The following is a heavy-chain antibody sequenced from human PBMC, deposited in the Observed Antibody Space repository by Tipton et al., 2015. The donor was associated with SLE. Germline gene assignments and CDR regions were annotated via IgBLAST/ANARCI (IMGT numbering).Heavy chain of an antibody. CDR3: ARGTRDSSSHAFDI. CDR2: IYYSGST. Sequence: LRLSCTVSGGSISSSSYYWGWIRQPPGKGLEWIGSIYYSGSTYYNPSLKSRVTISVDTSKNQFSLKLSSVTAADTAVYYCARGTRDSSSHAFDIWGQGTMVTVSS. CDR1: GGSISSSSYY. D-gene: IGHD6-6*01. J-gene: IGHJ3*02. V-gene: IGHV4-39*07.